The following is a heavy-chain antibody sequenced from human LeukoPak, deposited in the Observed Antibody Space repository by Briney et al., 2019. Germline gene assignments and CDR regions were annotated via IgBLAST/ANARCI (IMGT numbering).Heavy chain of an antibody. Sequence: GESLNIYWQGSGYRLTNYWIAWVRHMPGQGLEWMGIIYPGDSDTKYSPSFQGQVTISADKSISTAYLQWSSLKASDTAMYYCARRGGDRGYYSMDVWGKGTTVIISS. CDR1: GYRLTNYW. V-gene: IGHV5-51*01. J-gene: IGHJ6*03. D-gene: IGHD2-21*02. CDR3: ARRGGDRGYYSMDV. CDR2: IYPGDSDT.